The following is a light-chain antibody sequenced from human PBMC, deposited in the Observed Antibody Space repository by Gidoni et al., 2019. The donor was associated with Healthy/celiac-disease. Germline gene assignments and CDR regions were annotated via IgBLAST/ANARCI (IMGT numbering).Light chain of an antibody. Sequence: DIVMTQSPDSLAVSLGERATINCKSSQSVLYSSNNKNYLAWYQQKPGQPPKLLIYWASTRESGVPDRFSGSGSGTDFTLTISSLQAEDVAVYYCQQYDSTPLFTFGPXTKVDIK. J-gene: IGKJ3*01. V-gene: IGKV4-1*01. CDR3: QQYDSTPLFT. CDR1: QSVLYSSNNKNY. CDR2: WAS.